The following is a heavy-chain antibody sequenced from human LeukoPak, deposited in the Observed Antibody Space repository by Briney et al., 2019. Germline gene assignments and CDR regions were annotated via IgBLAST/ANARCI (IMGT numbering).Heavy chain of an antibody. V-gene: IGHV3-23*01. CDR3: AKNERYSSGGHYFDY. CDR1: EFSFDSYA. Sequence: GGSLRLSCAASEFSFDSYAMRWVRQAPGKGLEWVSFIRGSGGNTYYADSVKGRFTISRDNSKNTLYLQMNSLRAEDTAVYHCAKNERYSSGGHYFDYWGQGTLVTVSS. J-gene: IGHJ4*02. CDR2: IRGSGGNT. D-gene: IGHD6-19*01.